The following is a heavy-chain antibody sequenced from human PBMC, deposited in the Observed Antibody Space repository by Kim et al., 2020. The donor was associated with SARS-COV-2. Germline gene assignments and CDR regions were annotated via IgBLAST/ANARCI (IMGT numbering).Heavy chain of an antibody. V-gene: IGHV1-69*13. CDR2: MIPICGTA. CDR3: ARGGRLGYCSGGSCYSNGWFAP. D-gene: IGHD2-15*01. J-gene: IGHJ5*02. CDR1: GGTFSSYA. Sequence: SVKVSCKASGGTFSSYAISWVRQAPGQGLEWMGGMIPICGTANYAQKFQGRVTITADESTSTAYMELSSLRSEDTAVYYCARGGRLGYCSGGSCYSNGWFAPCGQGTLV.